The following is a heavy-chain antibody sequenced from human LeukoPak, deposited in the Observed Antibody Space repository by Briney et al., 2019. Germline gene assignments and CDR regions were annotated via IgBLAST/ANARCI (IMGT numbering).Heavy chain of an antibody. J-gene: IGHJ6*02. D-gene: IGHD2-21*02. Sequence: SETLSLTCTVSGGSISSYYWSWIRQPPGKGLEWIGYIYYSGSTYYNPSLKSRVTISVDTSKNQFSLKLSSVTAADTAVYYCAREPLVVVTASHYYYYGMDVWGQGTTVTVSS. V-gene: IGHV4-59*12. CDR1: GGSISSYY. CDR3: AREPLVVVTASHYYYYGMDV. CDR2: IYYSGST.